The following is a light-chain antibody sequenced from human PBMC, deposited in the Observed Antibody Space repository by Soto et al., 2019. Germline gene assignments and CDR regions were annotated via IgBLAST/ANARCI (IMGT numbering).Light chain of an antibody. CDR1: SSDVGAFNC. Sequence: QSALTQPASVSGSPGQSISISCIGTSSDVGAFNCVPWYQQPPGKAPKLIIYDVSNRPSGVSDRFSGSKSGNTASLTISGLQAEDEGDYYCSSYTSSSTYVFGTGTKVTVL. CDR2: DVS. J-gene: IGLJ1*01. CDR3: SSYTSSSTYV. V-gene: IGLV2-14*01.